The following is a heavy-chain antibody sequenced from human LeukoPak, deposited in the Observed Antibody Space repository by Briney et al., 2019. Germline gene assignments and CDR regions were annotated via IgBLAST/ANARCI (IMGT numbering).Heavy chain of an antibody. Sequence: GGSLRLSCASSGFTFSSYAMSWVRQAPGKGLEWVSAISGSGDSTYYAESVKGRFTISRDNSKNTLYLQMNSLRAEDTAVYYCAKADYYDNYWGQGTLVTVSS. D-gene: IGHD3-22*01. J-gene: IGHJ4*02. V-gene: IGHV3-23*01. CDR2: ISGSGDST. CDR1: GFTFSSYA. CDR3: AKADYYDNY.